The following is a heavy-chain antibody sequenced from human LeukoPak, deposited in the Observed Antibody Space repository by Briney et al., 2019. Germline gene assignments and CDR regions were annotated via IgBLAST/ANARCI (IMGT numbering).Heavy chain of an antibody. CDR1: GYTFTSYY. CDR2: VNPSGGST. J-gene: IGHJ4*02. V-gene: IGHV1-46*01. D-gene: IGHD3-10*01. Sequence: GASVKVSCKASGYTFTSYYIHWVRQAPGQGLEWMGIVNPSGGSTSYAQKFQGRVTMTRGTSTSTLYMELSSLRSEDTAVYYCARGDYYGSGSYWGANWGQGTLVTVSS. CDR3: ARGDYYGSGSYWGAN.